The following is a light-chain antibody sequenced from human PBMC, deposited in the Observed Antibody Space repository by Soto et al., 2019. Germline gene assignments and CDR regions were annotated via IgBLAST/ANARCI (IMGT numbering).Light chain of an antibody. CDR2: GAS. J-gene: IGKJ2*01. CDR3: QQYNNWHYT. CDR1: QSVSSN. V-gene: IGKV3-15*01. Sequence: EIVMTQSPATLSVSPGERATLSCRASQSVSSNLAWYQQKPGQAPRLLIYGASTRATGIPARFSGSGSGTEFTLTISSLQYEDFEVYYCQQYNNWHYTFRQGTKVDIK.